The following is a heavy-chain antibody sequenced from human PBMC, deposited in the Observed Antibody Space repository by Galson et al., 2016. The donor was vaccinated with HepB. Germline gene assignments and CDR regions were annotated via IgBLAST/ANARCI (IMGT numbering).Heavy chain of an antibody. V-gene: IGHV1-69*06. CDR2: IIPMFDKA. D-gene: IGHD2-2*01. CDR1: GGTFSSYV. J-gene: IGHJ6*02. CDR3: ASIPPIRDCTGTSCYDYGMDV. Sequence: SVKVSCKASGGTFSSYVITWVRQAPGHGPEWMGEIIPMFDKANYAQKFQGRVTITADKSTSTAYMELRSLRSEDTAVYYCASIPPIRDCTGTSCYDYGMDVWGQGTTVTVSS.